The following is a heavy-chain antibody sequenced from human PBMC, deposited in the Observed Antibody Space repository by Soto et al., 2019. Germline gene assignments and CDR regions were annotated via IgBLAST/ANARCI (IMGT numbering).Heavy chain of an antibody. CDR1: GYTFTGYY. CDR2: INPNSGGT. V-gene: IGHV1-2*02. D-gene: IGHD3-3*01. J-gene: IGHJ6*02. Sequence: ASVKVSCKASGYTFTGYYMHWVRQAPGQGLEWMGWINPNSGGTNYAQKFQGRVTMTRDTSISTAYMELSRLRSDDTAVYYCARGESYDFWSGYSYYYGMDVWGQGTTVTVSS. CDR3: ARGESYDFWSGYSYYYGMDV.